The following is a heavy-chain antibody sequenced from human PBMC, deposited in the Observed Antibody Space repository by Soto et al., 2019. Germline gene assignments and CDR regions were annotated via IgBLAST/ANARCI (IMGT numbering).Heavy chain of an antibody. V-gene: IGHV4-30-4*01. CDR2: IYYSGST. CDR1: GGSISSGDYY. CDR3: ARGPYYDFWSGYFFDY. J-gene: IGHJ4*02. Sequence: SETLSLTCTVSGGSISSGDYYWSWIRQPPGKGLEWIGYIYYSGSTYYNPSLKSRVTISVDTSKNQFSLKLSSVTAADTAVYYCARGPYYDFWSGYFFDYWGQGTLVTVSS. D-gene: IGHD3-3*01.